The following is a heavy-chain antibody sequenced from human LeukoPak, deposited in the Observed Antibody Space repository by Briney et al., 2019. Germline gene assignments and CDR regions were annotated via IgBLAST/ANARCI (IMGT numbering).Heavy chain of an antibody. Sequence: SETLSLTCAVYGGSFSGYSWSWIRQPPGKGLEWIGEINHSGSTNYNPSLKSRVTISVDTSKNQFSLKLSSVTAADTAVYYCARDFYSGYVEFDYWGQGTLVTVSS. CDR1: GGSFSGYS. CDR3: ARDFYSGYVEFDY. CDR2: INHSGST. V-gene: IGHV4-34*01. J-gene: IGHJ4*02. D-gene: IGHD5-12*01.